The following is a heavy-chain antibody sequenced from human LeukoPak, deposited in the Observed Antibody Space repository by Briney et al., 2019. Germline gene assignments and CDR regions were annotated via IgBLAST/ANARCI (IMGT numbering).Heavy chain of an antibody. J-gene: IGHJ3*02. V-gene: IGHV1-2*04. CDR1: GYTFTGYY. CDR3: ARGGITGTTRGPTRLNDAFDI. Sequence: GASVKVSCKASGYTFTGYYMHWVRQAPGQGLEWMGWINLNSGGTNYAQKFQGWVTMTRDTYISTAYMELSRLRSDDTGVYYCARGGITGTTRGPTRLNDAFDIWGQGTMATVSS. D-gene: IGHD1-20*01. CDR2: INLNSGGT.